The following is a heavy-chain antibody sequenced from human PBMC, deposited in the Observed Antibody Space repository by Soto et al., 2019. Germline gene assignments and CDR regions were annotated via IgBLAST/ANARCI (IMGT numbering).Heavy chain of an antibody. D-gene: IGHD1-26*01. V-gene: IGHV4-61*01. CDR3: ARVSWEFRFDP. Sequence: QVQLQEWGPGLVKPSETLSLTCTVSGASVTSGSYYWSWIRQPPGKGLEWIGYMYYRGSTNYNPSLESRVAISVDTSTNQVSLNVSSVTAADTVVYYCARVSWEFRFDPWGQGTLVTVSS. CDR1: GASVTSGSYY. CDR2: MYYRGST. J-gene: IGHJ5*02.